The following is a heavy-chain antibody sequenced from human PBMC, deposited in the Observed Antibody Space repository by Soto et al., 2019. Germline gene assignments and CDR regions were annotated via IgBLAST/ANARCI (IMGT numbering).Heavy chain of an antibody. J-gene: IGHJ4*02. CDR3: ARGLGWRRGPFDF. CDR1: GFTFSSYS. V-gene: IGHV3-48*02. Sequence: GGSLRLSCAASGFTFSSYSMNWVRQAPGKGLEWLSYISSSSNTIFHADSVKGRFTIPRDSANSSLYLQLNSLRDDDTAVYFCARGLGWRRGPFDFWGQGTPVTVSS. CDR2: ISSSSNTI. D-gene: IGHD2-21*01.